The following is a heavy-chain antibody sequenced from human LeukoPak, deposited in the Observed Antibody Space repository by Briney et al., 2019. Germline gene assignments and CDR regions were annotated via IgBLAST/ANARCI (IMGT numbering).Heavy chain of an antibody. J-gene: IGHJ2*01. V-gene: IGHV3-33*01. Sequence: GGSLRLSCAASGFTFRRYGMLWVRRATDKALEWLAVIWFEGSHKFCGDSVGGLFSLYGHGSKHSLYLQMHSLRVEDTAVYYCTRDSGEYRSEWYFDRWGRGTLVTVSS. CDR1: GFTFRRYG. CDR3: TRDSGEYRSEWYFDR. D-gene: IGHD6-19*01. CDR2: IWFEGSHK.